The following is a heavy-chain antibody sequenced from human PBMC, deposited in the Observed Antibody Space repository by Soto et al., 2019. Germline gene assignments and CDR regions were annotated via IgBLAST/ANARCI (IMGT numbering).Heavy chain of an antibody. CDR3: ANGRSDVWNDCYSSDS. CDR2: ISGFGGST. V-gene: IGHV3-23*01. J-gene: IGHJ4*02. Sequence: EVHLLESGGALVQRGGSLRLSCAASGFTFSSYSMSWVRQAPGKGLEWVSGISGFGGSTYYADSVKGRFTISRDNSKNDLYPHITLPPADDTATYCTANGRSDVWNDCYSSDSWGQGTLVTVSS. D-gene: IGHD1-1*01. CDR1: GFTFSSYS.